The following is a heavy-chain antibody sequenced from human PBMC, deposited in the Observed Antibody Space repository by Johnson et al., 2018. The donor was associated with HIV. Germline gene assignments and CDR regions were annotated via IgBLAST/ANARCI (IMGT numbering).Heavy chain of an antibody. CDR3: AREVDGFDI. CDR1: EFTVSGGY. V-gene: IGHV3-66*01. J-gene: IGHJ3*02. CDR2: IYSGGST. Sequence: MQLVESGGGVVRPGGSLRLSCPASEFTVSGGYMNWVRQAPGKGLAWVPAIYSGGSTYYADSVKGRFTISRDNSKNTLYLHMNSLRAEDTAVYYCAREVDGFDIWGQGTMVTVSS.